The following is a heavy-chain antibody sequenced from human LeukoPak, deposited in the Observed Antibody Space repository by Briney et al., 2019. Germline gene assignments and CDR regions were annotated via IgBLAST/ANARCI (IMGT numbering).Heavy chain of an antibody. J-gene: IGHJ4*02. D-gene: IGHD6-13*01. CDR2: IYYSGST. CDR1: GGSFSGYY. CDR3: ASSSWLRDANFDN. Sequence: KTSETLSLTCAVYGGSFSGYYWSWIRQPPGKGLEWIGSIYYSGSTYYNPSLKSRVTVSVDTSKNQFSLKLSSVTAIDTAVYFCASSSWLRDANFDNWGQGTLVTVSS. V-gene: IGHV4-34*01.